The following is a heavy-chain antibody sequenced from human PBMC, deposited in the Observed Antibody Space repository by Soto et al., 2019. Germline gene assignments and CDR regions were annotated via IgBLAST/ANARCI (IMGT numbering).Heavy chain of an antibody. Sequence: KPVGSLRLSCAASGFTFSSYSMNWVRQAPGKGLEWVSSISSSSSYIYYADSVKGRFTISRDNAKNSLYLQMNSLRAEDTAVYYCARDKDSSEPGAFGDPWGQGTLVTVSS. D-gene: IGHD3-3*02. CDR3: ARDKDSSEPGAFGDP. J-gene: IGHJ5*02. CDR1: GFTFSSYS. V-gene: IGHV3-21*01. CDR2: ISSSSSYI.